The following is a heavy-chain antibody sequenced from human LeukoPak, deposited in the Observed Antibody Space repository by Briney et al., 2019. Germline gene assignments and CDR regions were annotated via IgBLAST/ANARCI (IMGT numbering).Heavy chain of an antibody. V-gene: IGHV3-21*01. Sequence: GGSLRLSCAASGFTFRNFGMHWVRQAPGKGLEWVSSISSTSSHKHYPDSLKGRFTISRDNAEDSLYLQMNSLRAEDTAVYYCARMIATTGTKWFDPWGQGTLVTVSS. CDR2: ISSTSSHK. J-gene: IGHJ5*02. CDR3: ARMIATTGTKWFDP. D-gene: IGHD6-13*01. CDR1: GFTFRNFG.